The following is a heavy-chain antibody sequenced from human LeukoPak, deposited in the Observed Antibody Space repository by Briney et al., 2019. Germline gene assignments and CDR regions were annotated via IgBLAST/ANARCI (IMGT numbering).Heavy chain of an antibody. Sequence: SETLSLTCAVYGGSISGYYWSWIRQPPGKGLEWIGEINHSGSTNYNPSLKSRVTISVDTSKNQFSLKLSSVTAADTAVYYCARGLYKLRYSSGGYYFDYWGQGTLVTVSS. CDR1: GGSISGYY. V-gene: IGHV4-34*01. CDR2: INHSGST. CDR3: ARGLYKLRYSSGGYYFDY. J-gene: IGHJ4*02. D-gene: IGHD6-19*01.